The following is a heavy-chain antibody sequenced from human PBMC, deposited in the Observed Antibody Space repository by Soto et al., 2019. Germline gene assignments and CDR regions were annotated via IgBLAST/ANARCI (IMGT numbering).Heavy chain of an antibody. D-gene: IGHD3-10*01. J-gene: IGHJ6*03. Sequence: QAAGSLRLSCAASGFTFSSYAMSWVRQAPGKGLEWVSAISGSGGSTYYADSVKGRFTISRDNSKNTLYLQMNSLRAEDTAVYYCAKDPRGVIWGDYYYYYMDVWGKGTTVTVSS. CDR3: AKDPRGVIWGDYYYYYMDV. CDR1: GFTFSSYA. V-gene: IGHV3-23*01. CDR2: ISGSGGST.